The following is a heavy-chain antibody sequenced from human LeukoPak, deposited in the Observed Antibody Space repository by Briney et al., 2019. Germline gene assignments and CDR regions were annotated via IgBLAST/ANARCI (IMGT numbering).Heavy chain of an antibody. D-gene: IGHD3-3*01. J-gene: IGHJ4*02. CDR3: AKDPTHNYDFWSGYLTSDY. CDR2: ISGSGGST. CDR1: GFTFSSYA. V-gene: IGHV3-23*01. Sequence: SGGSLRLSCAASGFTFSSYAMSWVRQAPGKGLEWVSAISGSGGSTYYADSVKGRFTISRDNSKNTLYLQMNSLRAEDTAVYYCAKDPTHNYDFWSGYLTSDYWGQGTLVTVSS.